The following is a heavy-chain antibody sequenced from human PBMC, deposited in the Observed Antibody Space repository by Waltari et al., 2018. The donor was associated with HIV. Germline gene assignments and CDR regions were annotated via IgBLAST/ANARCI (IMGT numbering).Heavy chain of an antibody. D-gene: IGHD2-15*01. Sequence: EVQLVESGGGLVQPGGSLRLSCAASGFTFSSYAMSWVRPAPGKGLEWVSAISGSGGSTYYADSVKGRFTISRDNSKNTLYLQMNSLRAEDTAVYYCAKVGVDCSGGSCYDSNLYYYYGMDVWGQGTTVTVSS. CDR1: GFTFSSYA. CDR3: AKVGVDCSGGSCYDSNLYYYYGMDV. J-gene: IGHJ6*02. CDR2: ISGSGGST. V-gene: IGHV3-23*04.